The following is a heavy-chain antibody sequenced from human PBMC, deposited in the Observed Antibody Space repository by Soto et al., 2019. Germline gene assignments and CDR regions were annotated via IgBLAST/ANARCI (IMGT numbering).Heavy chain of an antibody. CDR2: VSGSGGST. V-gene: IGHV3-23*01. Sequence: PGGFLRLSCAASGVTFSSYAMSWVRQAPGKGLEWISAVSGSGGSTYYADSVKGRFTISRDNSKDTLYLQMNNLRAEDTAVYYCAKPPDYNWNDYWGQGTLVTVSS. CDR3: AKPPDYNWNDY. J-gene: IGHJ4*02. CDR1: GVTFSSYA. D-gene: IGHD1-20*01.